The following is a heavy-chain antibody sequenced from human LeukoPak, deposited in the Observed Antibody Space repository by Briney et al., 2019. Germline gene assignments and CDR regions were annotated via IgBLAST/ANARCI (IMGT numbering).Heavy chain of an antibody. J-gene: IGHJ4*02. D-gene: IGHD2-21*02. V-gene: IGHV1-46*01. CDR1: GYTFTSYY. CDR2: INPSGGST. Sequence: GASVKVSCKASGYTFTSYYMHWVRQAPGQGLEWMGIINPSGGSTSYAQKFQGRVTMTRDTSTSTVYMELSSLRSEDTAVCYCARVAPGMTARATFDYWGQGTLVTVSS. CDR3: ARVAPGMTARATFDY.